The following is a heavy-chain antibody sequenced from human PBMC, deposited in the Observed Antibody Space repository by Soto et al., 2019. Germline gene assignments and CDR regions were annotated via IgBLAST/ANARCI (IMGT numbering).Heavy chain of an antibody. V-gene: IGHV4-4*07. D-gene: IGHD4-17*01. Sequence: SETLSLTCTVSGGSITSYYWSWIRQPAGKGLEWIGRTYITGDSNYSPSLKSRGTMSLDTSKNQFSLKLSSATAADTAVYFCARENGDSWYFDLWGRGSLVTVSS. CDR2: TYITGDS. J-gene: IGHJ2*01. CDR1: GGSITSYY. CDR3: ARENGDSWYFDL.